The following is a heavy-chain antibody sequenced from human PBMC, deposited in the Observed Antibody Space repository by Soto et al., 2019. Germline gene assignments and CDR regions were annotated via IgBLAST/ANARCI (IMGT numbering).Heavy chain of an antibody. CDR2: ISSSSSYI. CDR3: AREGYDFWSGYYMEPWAGYYYGMDV. Sequence: GGCLRLACAASGFTVRSYRVNWVRQAPGKGLEWVSSISSSSSYIYYADSVKGRFTISRDNAKNSLYLQMNSLRAEDTAVYYCAREGYDFWSGYYMEPWAGYYYGMDVWGQGTTVTVSS. CDR1: GFTVRSYR. V-gene: IGHV3-21*01. J-gene: IGHJ6*02. D-gene: IGHD3-3*01.